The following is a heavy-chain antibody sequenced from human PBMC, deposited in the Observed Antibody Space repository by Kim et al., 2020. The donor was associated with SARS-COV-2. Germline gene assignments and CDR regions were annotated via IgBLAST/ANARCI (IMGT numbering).Heavy chain of an antibody. D-gene: IGHD2-8*02. Sequence: GGSLRLSCIVSGFTFNRYAMHWVRQAPGKGLEWVGGFSLDSNRIDYADSVKGRFTISRDFAKNSLYLQMNSLRVDDTALYYCGKDLVPGGLDVWGQGTTVTVPS. J-gene: IGHJ6*02. V-gene: IGHV3-9*01. CDR2: FSLDSNRI. CDR3: GKDLVPGGLDV. CDR1: GFTFNRYA.